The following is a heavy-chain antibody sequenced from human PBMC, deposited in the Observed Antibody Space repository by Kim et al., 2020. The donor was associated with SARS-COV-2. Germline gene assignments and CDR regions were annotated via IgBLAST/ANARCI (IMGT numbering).Heavy chain of an antibody. J-gene: IGHJ3*02. D-gene: IGHD6-25*01. Sequence: ANYAQKFQGRVTITADKSTNTAYMELSSLRSEDTAVYYCASYSSANAFDIWGQGTMVTVSS. CDR3: ASYSSANAFDI. V-gene: IGHV1-69*02. CDR2: A.